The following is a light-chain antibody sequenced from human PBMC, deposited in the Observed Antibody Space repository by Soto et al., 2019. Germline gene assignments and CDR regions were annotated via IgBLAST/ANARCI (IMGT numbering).Light chain of an antibody. CDR3: QQRSNWIT. Sequence: ILLTHSPGTLSFSPVYSCTLSGRAGQALSGSSLAWYQQKPGQAPRLLIYDTSYRATGIPARFSGSGSRTDFTLTISSLEPEDFALYYCQQRSNWITFGQGTRLEIK. V-gene: IGKV3D-11*01. CDR1: QALSGSS. J-gene: IGKJ5*01. CDR2: DTS.